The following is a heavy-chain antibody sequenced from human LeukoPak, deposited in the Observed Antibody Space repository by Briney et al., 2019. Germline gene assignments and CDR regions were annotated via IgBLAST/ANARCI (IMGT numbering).Heavy chain of an antibody. CDR2: ISSSSSYI. D-gene: IGHD1-26*01. V-gene: IGHV3-21*01. Sequence: PGGSLTLSCSACGFTLSSYSMNWVRQAPGKELEWVSSISSSSSYIYYADSVKGRFTISRDNANNSLYLQMNSLRAEDTAVYYWATISDGISWGQGTLVTVSS. J-gene: IGHJ5*02. CDR1: GFTLSSYS. CDR3: ATISDGIS.